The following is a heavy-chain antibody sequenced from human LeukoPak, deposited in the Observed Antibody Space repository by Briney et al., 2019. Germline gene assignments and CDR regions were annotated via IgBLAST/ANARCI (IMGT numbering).Heavy chain of an antibody. V-gene: IGHV4-59*12. Sequence: PSETLSLTCTVSGGSISSYYWSWIRQPPGKGLEWIGYIYYSGSTNYNPSLKSRVTISVDTSKNQFSLKLSSVTAADTAVYYCARDGQWELPLSDWGQGTLVTVSS. CDR2: IYYSGST. CDR1: GGSISSYY. D-gene: IGHD1-26*01. CDR3: ARDGQWELPLSD. J-gene: IGHJ4*02.